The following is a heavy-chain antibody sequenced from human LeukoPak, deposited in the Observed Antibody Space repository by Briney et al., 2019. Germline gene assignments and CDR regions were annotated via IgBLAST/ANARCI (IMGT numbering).Heavy chain of an antibody. J-gene: IGHJ6*03. CDR2: ISGSGGST. CDR1: GFTFSSYG. Sequence: GGSLRLSCAASGFTFSSYGMSWVRQAPGKGLESVSAISGSGGSTYYADSVKGRFTISRDNSKNTLYLQMNSLRAEDTAVYYCAKRRGLELLYYYYMDVWGKGTTVTVSS. CDR3: AKRRGLELLYYYYMDV. V-gene: IGHV3-23*01. D-gene: IGHD1-7*01.